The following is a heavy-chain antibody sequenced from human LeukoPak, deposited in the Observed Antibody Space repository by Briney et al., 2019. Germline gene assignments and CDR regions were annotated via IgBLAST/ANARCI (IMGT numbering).Heavy chain of an antibody. CDR1: GYTFTSYA. V-gene: IGHV1-3*01. CDR2: INAGNGNT. D-gene: IGHD5-12*01. Sequence: GASVTVSCTASGYTFTSYAMHWVRQAPGQRLEWMGWINAGNGNTKYSQKFQGRVTITRDTSARTAYMELSSLRSEDTAVSSCARGVATNRYYFDYWGQGTLVTVSS. CDR3: ARGVATNRYYFDY. J-gene: IGHJ4*02.